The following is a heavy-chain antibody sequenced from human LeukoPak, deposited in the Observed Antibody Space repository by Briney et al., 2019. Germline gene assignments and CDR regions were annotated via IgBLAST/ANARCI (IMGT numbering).Heavy chain of an antibody. CDR2: IYTTGST. CDR1: GVSISSYY. V-gene: IGHV4-4*07. CDR3: ARCLNTYYYDNSGYSPEHYYMDV. D-gene: IGHD3-22*01. J-gene: IGHJ6*03. Sequence: SETLSLTCIVSGVSISSYYWSWIRQSAGKGLEWIGRIYTTGSTNYNPSLKSRVTMSVDTSKNRFSLNLTSVTAADTAVYYCARCLNTYYYDNSGYSPEHYYMDVWGKGTTVIVSS.